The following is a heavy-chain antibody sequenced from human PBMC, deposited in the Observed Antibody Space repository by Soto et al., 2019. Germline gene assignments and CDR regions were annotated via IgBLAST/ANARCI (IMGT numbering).Heavy chain of an antibody. D-gene: IGHD2-2*01. CDR3: AREDFVVVPAVEQGRGYYYYYGMDV. V-gene: IGHV4-39*02. CDR1: GGSVSSSVDF. Sequence: PSETLSLTCSVSGGSVSSSVDFWGWIRQPPGKKLEWIGSIYSSGSTHYNPSLKSRVTISVDTSKNQFSLKLSSVTAADTAVYYCAREDFVVVPAVEQGRGYYYYYGMDVWGQGTTVTVSS. J-gene: IGHJ6*02. CDR2: IYSSGST.